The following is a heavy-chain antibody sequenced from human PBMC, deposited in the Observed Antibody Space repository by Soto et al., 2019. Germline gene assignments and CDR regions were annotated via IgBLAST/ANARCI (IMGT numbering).Heavy chain of an antibody. CDR3: ARLTEAVTTFCY. J-gene: IGHJ4*02. Sequence: EVHLVESGGDLVQPGGSLRLSCEASGFALSPYWMSWVRQAPGKGLEWVASINQDASVKHYVGSVRGRFTISRDNAKDSLFLQMNGLSAEDSAVYYCARLTEAVTTFCYWGQGTPVTGSS. CDR2: INQDASVK. CDR1: GFALSPYW. D-gene: IGHD1-1*01. V-gene: IGHV3-7*03.